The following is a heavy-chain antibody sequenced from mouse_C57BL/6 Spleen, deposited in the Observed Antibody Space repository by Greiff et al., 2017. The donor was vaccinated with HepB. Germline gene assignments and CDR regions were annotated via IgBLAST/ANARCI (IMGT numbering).Heavy chain of an antibody. CDR3: ARWDYYADY. J-gene: IGHJ2*01. D-gene: IGHD1-1*01. CDR1: GYTFTDYY. Sequence: EVKLQQSGPELVKPGASVKISCKASGYTFTDYYMNWVKQSHGKSLEWIGDINPNNGGTSYNQKFKGKATLTVDKSSSTAYMELRSLTSEDSAVYYCARWDYYADYWGQGTTLTVSA. V-gene: IGHV1-26*01. CDR2: INPNNGGT.